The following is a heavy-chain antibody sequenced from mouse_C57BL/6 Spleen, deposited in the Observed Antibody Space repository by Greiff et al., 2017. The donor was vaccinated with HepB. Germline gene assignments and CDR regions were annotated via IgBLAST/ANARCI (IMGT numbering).Heavy chain of an antibody. CDR1: GYTFTSYW. CDR3: AREAGRDYAMDY. J-gene: IGHJ4*01. Sequence: VQLQQPGAELVKPGASVKLSCKASGYTFTSYWMQWVKQRPGQGLEWIGEIDPSDSYTNYNQKFKGKATLTVDTSSSTAYMQLSSLTSEDSAVYYCAREAGRDYAMDYWGQGTSVTVSS. V-gene: IGHV1-50*01. D-gene: IGHD3-3*01. CDR2: IDPSDSYT.